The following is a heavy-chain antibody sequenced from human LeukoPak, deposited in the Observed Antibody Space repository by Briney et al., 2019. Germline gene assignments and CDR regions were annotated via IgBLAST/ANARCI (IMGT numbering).Heavy chain of an antibody. Sequence: GGSLRLSCAASGFTFSSYGMHWVRQAPGKGLEWVAVISYDGSNKYYADSVKGRFTISRDNSKNTLYLQMNSLRAEDTAVYYCAKDEGFYSSGWYFYYYYGMDVWGQGTTVTVSS. CDR1: GFTFSSYG. D-gene: IGHD6-19*01. J-gene: IGHJ6*02. V-gene: IGHV3-30*18. CDR2: ISYDGSNK. CDR3: AKDEGFYSSGWYFYYYYGMDV.